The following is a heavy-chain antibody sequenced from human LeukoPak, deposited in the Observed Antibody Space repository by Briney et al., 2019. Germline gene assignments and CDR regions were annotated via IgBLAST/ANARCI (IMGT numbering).Heavy chain of an antibody. D-gene: IGHD5-12*01. J-gene: IGHJ4*02. CDR1: GGSISSYY. V-gene: IGHV4-59*08. Sequence: SETLSLTCTVSGGSISSYYWSWIRQPPGKGLEWIGYIYYSGSTNYNPSLKSRVTISVDTSKNQFSLKLSSVTAADTAVYYCARQYSGYEDPIDYWGQGTLVTVSS. CDR3: ARQYSGYEDPIDY. CDR2: IYYSGST.